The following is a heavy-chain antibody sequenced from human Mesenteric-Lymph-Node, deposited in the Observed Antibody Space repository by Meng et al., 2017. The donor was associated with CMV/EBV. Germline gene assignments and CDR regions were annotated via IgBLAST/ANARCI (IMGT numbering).Heavy chain of an antibody. CDR2: MSPNSGST. V-gene: IGHV1-8*01. CDR3: ARLGGWYDY. D-gene: IGHD6-19*01. J-gene: IGHJ4*02. CDR1: GYTFTSYE. Sequence: ASVKVSCKASGYTFTSYEINWVRQATGQGLEWMGWMSPNSGSTVYAQKFQGRVTMTRNTAINTAYMELSSLRSEDTAVYYCARLGGWYDYWGQGTLVTVSS.